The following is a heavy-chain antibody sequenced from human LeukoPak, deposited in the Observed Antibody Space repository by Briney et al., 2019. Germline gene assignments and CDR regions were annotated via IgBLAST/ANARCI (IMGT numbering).Heavy chain of an antibody. CDR2: IANDGKDK. J-gene: IGHJ4*02. V-gene: IGHV3-30*18. Sequence: GGSLRLSCAASGFTFSGYGMHWVRQAPGKGLEWLSVIANDGKDKKYTESVKGRFTISRDNSKNTLYLQMNSLRVDDTAVYYCTKDRNRGPAAYDFDYWDPGTLITVSS. CDR1: GFTFSGYG. CDR3: TKDRNRGPAAYDFDY. D-gene: IGHD2-2*01.